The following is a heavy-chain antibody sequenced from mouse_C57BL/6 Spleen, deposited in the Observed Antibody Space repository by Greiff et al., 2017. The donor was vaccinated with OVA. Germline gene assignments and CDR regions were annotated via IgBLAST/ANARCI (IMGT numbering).Heavy chain of an antibody. CDR2: IDPSDSYT. CDR3: ARSNRWFAY. J-gene: IGHJ3*01. CDR1: GYTFTSYW. D-gene: IGHD2-5*01. Sequence: QVHVKQPGAELVKPGASVKLSCKASGYTFTSYWMQWVKQRPGQGLEWIGEIDPSDSYTNYNQKFKGKATLTVDTSSSTAYMQLSSLTSEDSAVYYCARSNRWFAYWGQGTLVTVSA. V-gene: IGHV1-50*01.